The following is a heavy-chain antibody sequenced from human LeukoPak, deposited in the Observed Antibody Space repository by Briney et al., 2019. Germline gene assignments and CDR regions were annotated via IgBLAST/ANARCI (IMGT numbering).Heavy chain of an antibody. CDR1: GGSISSGGYS. J-gene: IGHJ4*02. D-gene: IGHD4-17*01. V-gene: IGHV4-30-2*01. CDR3: ARGCVRWLLCRY. CDR2: IYHSGST. Sequence: SETLSLTCAVSGGSISSGGYSWSWIRQPPGKGLEWIGYIYHSGSTYYNPSLKSRVTISVDRSKNQFSLKLSSVTAADTAVYYCARGCVRWLLCRYWGQGTLVTVSS.